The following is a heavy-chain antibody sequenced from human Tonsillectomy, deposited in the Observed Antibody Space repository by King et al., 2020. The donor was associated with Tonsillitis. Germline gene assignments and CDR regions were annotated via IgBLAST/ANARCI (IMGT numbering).Heavy chain of an antibody. V-gene: IGHV3-30-3*01. Sequence: VQLVESGGGVVQPGRSLRLSCAASGFTVSNYAMHWVRQAPGKGLEWVAVISDDGSSKYYADSVKGRFTISRDNSKNTLYLQMNSLRPEDTAVYHCARDDLGSSKNFDYWGQGTLVTVSS. CDR1: GFTVSNYA. J-gene: IGHJ4*02. D-gene: IGHD1-26*01. CDR3: ARDDLGSSKNFDY. CDR2: ISDDGSSK.